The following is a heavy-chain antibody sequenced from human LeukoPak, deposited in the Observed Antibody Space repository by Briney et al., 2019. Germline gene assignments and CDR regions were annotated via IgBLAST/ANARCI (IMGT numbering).Heavy chain of an antibody. J-gene: IGHJ5*02. Sequence: PGGSLRLSWAASGLHFSGTAMSWVRQAPGKGLEWVSAISHDGMNAYYADSVKGRFTISRDNSKKTVSLEMSSLTAADTGVYYCAKDGAQYSSGPECDPRGQGALVTVSP. CDR3: AKDGAQYSSGPECDP. V-gene: IGHV3-23*01. CDR2: ISHDGMNA. CDR1: GLHFSGTA. D-gene: IGHD6-19*01.